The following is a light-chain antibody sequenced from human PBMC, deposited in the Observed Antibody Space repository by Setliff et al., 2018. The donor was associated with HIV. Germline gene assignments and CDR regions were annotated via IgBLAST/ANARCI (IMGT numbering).Light chain of an antibody. CDR1: QTINNY. CDR3: QQNYIVPYT. V-gene: IGKV1-39*01. J-gene: IGKJ2*01. CDR2: GAS. Sequence: DIQMTQSPSSLSAFVGDRVTITCRASQTINNYLNWYQQKPGKAPKVLIYGASTLQTGVSSKFSGSGSGTDFTLTISSLGPEDSATYYCQQNYIVPYTFGQGTKVDIK.